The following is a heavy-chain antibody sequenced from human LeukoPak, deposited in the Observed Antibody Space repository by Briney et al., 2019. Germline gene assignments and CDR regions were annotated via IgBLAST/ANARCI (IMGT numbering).Heavy chain of an antibody. J-gene: IGHJ3*01. Sequence: GGSLRLSCVASEFTFASYAMTWVRLTPGKGLEWVSSIGGSGTNTNYADSVRGRFTISRDNSKNTLYLQMNSLRAEDTAVYYCGIDPNGDYVGAFEFWGQGTLVTVSS. CDR3: GIDPNGDYVGAFEF. D-gene: IGHD4-17*01. CDR2: IGGSGTNT. V-gene: IGHV3-23*01. CDR1: EFTFASYA.